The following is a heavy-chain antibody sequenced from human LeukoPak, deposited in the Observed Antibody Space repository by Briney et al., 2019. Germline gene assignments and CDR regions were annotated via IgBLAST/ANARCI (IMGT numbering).Heavy chain of an antibody. CDR3: AREGKSTGYFGGLGFNY. V-gene: IGHV4-61*02. CDR1: GGSISTDSYY. CDR2: LYISGST. Sequence: PSETLSLTCTVSGGSISTDSYYWSWIRQPAGKGLEWIGRLYISGSTNYSPSLKSRVTISVDTSKNQFSLNLTSVTAADTAVYYCAREGKSTGYFGGLGFNYWGQGILVTVSS. D-gene: IGHD6-19*01. J-gene: IGHJ4*02.